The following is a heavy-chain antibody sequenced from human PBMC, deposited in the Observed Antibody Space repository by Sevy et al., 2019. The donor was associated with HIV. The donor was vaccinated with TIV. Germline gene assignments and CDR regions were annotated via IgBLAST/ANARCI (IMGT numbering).Heavy chain of an antibody. CDR2: VSSYNHNT. V-gene: IGHV1-18*01. J-gene: IGHJ4*02. CDR3: ARGGPLMTTPFDY. Sequence: ASVKVSCKTSGYTFTNYTISWVRQAPGRGLEWMGWVSSYNHNTNYAQKFQGRVSMTTDTSTSTAYMELRSLRYDDTAVYYCARGGPLMTTPFDYWGQGTLVTVSS. D-gene: IGHD4-17*01. CDR1: GYTFTNYT.